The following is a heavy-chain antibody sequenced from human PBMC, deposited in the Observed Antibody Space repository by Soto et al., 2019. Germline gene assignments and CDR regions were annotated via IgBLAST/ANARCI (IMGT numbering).Heavy chain of an antibody. CDR3: ARGGDYCSSTSRRCHWFDP. D-gene: IGHD2-2*01. V-gene: IGHV4-59*01. J-gene: IGHJ5*02. Sequence: PSETLSLTCTVSGGSISSYYWSWIRQPPGKGLEWIGYIYYSGSTNYNPSLKSRVTISVDTSKNQFSLKLSSVTAADTAVYYCARGGDYCSSTSRRCHWFDPWGQGTLVTVSS. CDR1: GGSISSYY. CDR2: IYYSGST.